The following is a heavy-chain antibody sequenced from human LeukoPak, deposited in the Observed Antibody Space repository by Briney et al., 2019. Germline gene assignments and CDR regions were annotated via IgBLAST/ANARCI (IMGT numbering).Heavy chain of an antibody. CDR3: ARGFQGYSGSWLY. V-gene: IGHV4-59*01. Sequence: SETLSLTCTVSGGSISSYYWSWIRQPPGKGLEWIGYIYYSGSTNYNPSLKSRVTISVDTSKNQFSLKLSSVTAADTAVYYCARGFQGYSGSWLYWGQGTLVTVSS. J-gene: IGHJ4*02. CDR1: GGSISSYY. CDR2: IYYSGST. D-gene: IGHD6-13*01.